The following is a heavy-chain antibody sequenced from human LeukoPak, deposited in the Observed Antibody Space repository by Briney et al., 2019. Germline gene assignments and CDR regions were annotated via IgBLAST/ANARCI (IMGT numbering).Heavy chain of an antibody. CDR2: MKGGGET. Sequence: GGSLRLSCAASGFSFTNYAMSWVRQAPARGPEWLSSMKGGGETFYADSVKGRFTLSRDNSKNTLYLQMNSLRAEDTAVYYCAKDILVCSSTSCYKSYYYYGMDVWGQGTTVTVSS. V-gene: IGHV3-23*01. CDR3: AKDILVCSSTSCYKSYYYYGMDV. J-gene: IGHJ6*02. D-gene: IGHD2-2*02. CDR1: GFSFTNYA.